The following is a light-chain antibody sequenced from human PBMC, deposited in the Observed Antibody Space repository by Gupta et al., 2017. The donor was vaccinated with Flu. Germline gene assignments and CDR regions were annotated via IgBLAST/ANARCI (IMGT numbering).Light chain of an antibody. CDR1: RSNVGSDY. CDR3: IAGDGSRSDEV. Sequence: RVILSCSGSRSNVGSDYVHWHQQVPGTAPKLLIYKTNQRPSGVPDRFSGSKSGTSASLAISGLRSEDEADYYCIAGDGSRSDEVFGTGTKVTVL. J-gene: IGLJ1*01. CDR2: KTN. V-gene: IGLV1-47*01.